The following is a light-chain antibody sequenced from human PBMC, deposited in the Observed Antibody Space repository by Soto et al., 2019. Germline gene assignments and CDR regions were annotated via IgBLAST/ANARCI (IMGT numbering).Light chain of an antibody. CDR3: QQYGSSPPT. CDR2: GTS. J-gene: IGKJ2*01. Sequence: ETVLTQSPGTLSLSPGERATLSCRASQSVSSYSAWYQQKPGQAPRLLIYGTSSRAIGIPDRFSGSESGKDFTLTISRLEPEDFAVYYCQQYGSSPPTCGRGTRLEIK. CDR1: QSVSSY. V-gene: IGKV3-20*01.